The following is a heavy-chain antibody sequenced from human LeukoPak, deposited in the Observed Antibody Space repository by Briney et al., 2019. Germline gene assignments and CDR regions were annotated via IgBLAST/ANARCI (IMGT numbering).Heavy chain of an antibody. CDR1: GFTFSSYW. CDR3: ARTQYYDILTGYSPFFDY. D-gene: IGHD3-9*01. Sequence: GGSLRLSCAASGFTFSSYWMSWVRQAPGKGLEWVANIKQDGSEKYYVDSVKGRFTISRDNAKNSLYLQMNSLRAEDTAVYYCARTQYYDILTGYSPFFDYWGQGTLVTVS. J-gene: IGHJ4*02. CDR2: IKQDGSEK. V-gene: IGHV3-7*03.